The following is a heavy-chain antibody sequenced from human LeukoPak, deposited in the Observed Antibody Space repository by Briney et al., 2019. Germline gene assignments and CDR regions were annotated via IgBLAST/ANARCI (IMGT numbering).Heavy chain of an antibody. CDR3: ARGPYSSSWSVPYYYYMDV. Sequence: SETLSLTCTVSGGSISSYYWSWIRQPPGKGLEWIGYIYYSGSTNYNPSLKSRVTISVDTSKNQFSLKLSSVTAADTAVYYCARGPYSSSWSVPYYYYMDVWGKGTTVTVSS. CDR1: GGSISSYY. D-gene: IGHD6-13*01. CDR2: IYYSGST. J-gene: IGHJ6*03. V-gene: IGHV4-59*01.